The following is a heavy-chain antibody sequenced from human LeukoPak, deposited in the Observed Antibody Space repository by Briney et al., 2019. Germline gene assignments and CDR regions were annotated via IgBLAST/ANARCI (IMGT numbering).Heavy chain of an antibody. CDR1: GFTFSSYA. D-gene: IGHD2-2*01. V-gene: IGHV3-23*01. J-gene: IGHJ4*02. CDR2: ISGSGGST. CDR3: AKGYCSGTSCKESFFDY. Sequence: GGSLTLSCAASGFTFSSYAMNWVRQAPGKGLEWVSTISGSGGSTYYFVKGRFTISRDNSKNTPYLQMNSLRAEDTPVYYCAKGYCSGTSCKESFFDYWGQGTLVTVSS.